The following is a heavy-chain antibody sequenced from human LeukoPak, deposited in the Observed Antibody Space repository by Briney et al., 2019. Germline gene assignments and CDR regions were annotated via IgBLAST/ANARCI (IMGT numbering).Heavy chain of an antibody. V-gene: IGHV4-59*08. CDR3: ARLRPSIGAAGTFDY. D-gene: IGHD6-13*01. J-gene: IGHJ4*02. CDR1: GGSISSYY. CDR2: IYYTGST. Sequence: TSETLSLTCTVSGGSISSYYWSWIRQPPGKGLERIGYIYYTGSTKYNASLKSRVTISVDTSKNQFSLKLSSVTAADTAVYYCARLRPSIGAAGTFDYWGQGTLVTVSS.